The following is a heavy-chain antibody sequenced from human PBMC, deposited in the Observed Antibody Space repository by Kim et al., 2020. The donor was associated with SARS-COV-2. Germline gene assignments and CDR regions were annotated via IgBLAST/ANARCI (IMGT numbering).Heavy chain of an antibody. J-gene: IGHJ3*01. CDR2: VSGDGSST. V-gene: IGHV3-74*01. Sequence: GGSLRLSCAASGFTFSDYWMHWVRQAPGKGLVWVSRVSGDGSSTSYADSVKGRFTISRDNARSTLYLQMNSLRPEDTAVYYCARRNRGQLVPTHGLDFWGLGTMVTVSS. CDR1: GFTFSDYW. CDR3: ARRNRGQLVPTHGLDF. D-gene: IGHD1-1*01.